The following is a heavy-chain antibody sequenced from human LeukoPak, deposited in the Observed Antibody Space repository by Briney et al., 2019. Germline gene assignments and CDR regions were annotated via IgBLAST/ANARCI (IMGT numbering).Heavy chain of an antibody. Sequence: GGSLRLSCAASGFTVSSNYMTWVRQAPGKGLEWVSGISWNGGPARYADSVKGRFNISRDDAKKSLYLEMNSLRAEDTALYYCARVQQYDVFDYWGQGTQVIVSS. CDR3: ARVQQYDVFDY. CDR2: ISWNGGPA. V-gene: IGHV3-20*04. CDR1: GFTVSSNY. J-gene: IGHJ4*02. D-gene: IGHD3-16*01.